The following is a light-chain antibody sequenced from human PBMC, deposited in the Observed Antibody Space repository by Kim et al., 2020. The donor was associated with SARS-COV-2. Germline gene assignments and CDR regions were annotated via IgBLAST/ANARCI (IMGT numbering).Light chain of an antibody. Sequence: DIQMTQSPSSLSASVGDRVTITCRASQGISNYLAWYLQKPGKVPRLLIYDASTLQSGVPSRFSGSGSGTDFTLTISSLQPEDVATYYCQKYIGAPRTFGQGTKVDIK. CDR3: QKYIGAPRT. V-gene: IGKV1-27*01. CDR2: DAS. CDR1: QGISNY. J-gene: IGKJ1*01.